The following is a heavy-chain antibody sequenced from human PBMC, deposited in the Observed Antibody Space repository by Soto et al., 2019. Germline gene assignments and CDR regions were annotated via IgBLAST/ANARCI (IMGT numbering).Heavy chain of an antibody. CDR3: ARGSGWYTY. CDR2: IHYTGST. V-gene: IGHV4-59*08. D-gene: IGHD6-19*01. Sequence: SETLSLTCTVSGGSISSYYWSWIRQPPGKGLEWIGYIHYTGSTNYNPSLKSRVTISVDTSRNQFSLRLSSVTAADTAMYYCARGSGWYTYWGQGTLVTVSS. J-gene: IGHJ4*02. CDR1: GGSISSYY.